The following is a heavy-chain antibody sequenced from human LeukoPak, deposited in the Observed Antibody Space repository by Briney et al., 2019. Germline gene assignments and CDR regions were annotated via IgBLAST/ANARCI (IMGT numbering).Heavy chain of an antibody. D-gene: IGHD4-23*01. V-gene: IGHV3-7*04. CDR3: ARARWSLYGMDV. CDR2: IEQDGTAK. CDR1: GFTFSDYW. J-gene: IGHJ6*02. Sequence: SGGSLRLSCAASGFTFSDYWMTWVRQAPGRGLEWVASIEQDGTAKFYVDSVKGRFTISRDNAKNSLYLQMNSLRADDTAVYYCARARWSLYGMDVWGQGTTVTVSS.